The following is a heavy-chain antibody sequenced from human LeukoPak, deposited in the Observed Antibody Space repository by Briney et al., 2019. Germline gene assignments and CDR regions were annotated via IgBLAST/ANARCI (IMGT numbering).Heavy chain of an antibody. CDR1: GLTFSSYG. CDR2: IRYDGSNK. V-gene: IGHV3-30*02. CDR3: AKMGDIVVVPAAILEGDDDY. D-gene: IGHD2-2*02. Sequence: GGSLRLSCAASGLTFSSYGMHWVRQAPGKGLEWVAFIRYDGSNKYYADSVKGRFTISRDNSKNTLYLQMNSLGAEDTAVYYCAKMGDIVVVPAAILEGDDDYWGQGTLVTVSS. J-gene: IGHJ4*02.